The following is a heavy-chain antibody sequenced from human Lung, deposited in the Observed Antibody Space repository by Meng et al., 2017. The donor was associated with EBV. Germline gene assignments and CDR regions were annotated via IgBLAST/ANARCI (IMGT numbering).Heavy chain of an antibody. J-gene: IGHJ4*02. CDR1: GGSINSGDYY. CDR3: ARNYYFDY. Sequence: QVRLSVSCPGLVKPSQTLSLTCTGSGGSINSGDYYWSWIRQPPGKGLEWIGYIYYTGSTYYNPSLKSRVTISMDTSKNQFSLRLSSVTAADTAVYYCARNYYFDYWGQGTLVTVSS. CDR2: IYYTGST. V-gene: IGHV4-30-4*01.